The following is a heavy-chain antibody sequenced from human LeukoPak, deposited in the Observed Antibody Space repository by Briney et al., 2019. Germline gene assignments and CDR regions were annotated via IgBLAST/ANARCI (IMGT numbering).Heavy chain of an antibody. J-gene: IGHJ5*01. CDR1: GFTFSTNW. CDR2: ISSSGSIM. D-gene: IGHD5-18*01. V-gene: IGHV3-11*01. CDR3: AREYHSAFDS. Sequence: GGSLRLSCAASGFTFSTNWMSWVRQAPGKGLEWVSYISSSGSIMYYADSVQGRFTISRDDAKNSLYLQMNSLRAEDTALYYCAREYHSAFDSWGQGTLVTVSS.